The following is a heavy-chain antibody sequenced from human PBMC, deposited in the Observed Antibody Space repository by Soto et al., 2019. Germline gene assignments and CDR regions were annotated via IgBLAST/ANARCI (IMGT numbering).Heavy chain of an antibody. CDR3: AHRRIGVSQWNYGDFDY. Sequence: ESGPTLVNPTQTLTLTCTFSGFSLSTSGVGVGWIRQPPGKALEGLVIIYWDDDKRYSPSLRSRLTISKDTSKNQVVLIMTNVDPEDTATYFCAHRRIGVSQWNYGDFDYWGQGILVTVSS. D-gene: IGHD3-3*01. CDR2: IYWDDDK. J-gene: IGHJ4*02. CDR1: GFSLSTSGVG. V-gene: IGHV2-5*02.